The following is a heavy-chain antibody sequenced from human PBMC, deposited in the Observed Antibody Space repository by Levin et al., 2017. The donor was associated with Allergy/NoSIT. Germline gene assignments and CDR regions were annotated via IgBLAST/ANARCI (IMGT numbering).Heavy chain of an antibody. CDR1: GFTFDDYG. CDR3: AREGDYGSGSYYNNNYNWFDP. Sequence: GESLKISCAAYGFTFDDYGMSWVRQAPGKGLEWVSGINWNGGSTGYADSVKGRFTISRDNAKNSLYLQMNSPRAEDTALYYCAREGDYGSGSYYNNNYNWFDPWGQGTLVTVSS. V-gene: IGHV3-20*04. CDR2: INWNGGST. D-gene: IGHD3-10*01. J-gene: IGHJ5*02.